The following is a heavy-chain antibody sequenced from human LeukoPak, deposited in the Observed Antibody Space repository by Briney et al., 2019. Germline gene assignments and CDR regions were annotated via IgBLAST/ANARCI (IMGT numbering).Heavy chain of an antibody. V-gene: IGHV4-39*01. CDR2: ISYGGTT. Sequence: SETLSLTCTVSGDSVSNSPYYWGWVRQPPGKGLEWIGAISYGGTTYSSPSLKSRVTMDLDKSRNRLSLKLTSVTAADTAVYYCGGNNFYHFQYWGQGALVTVSS. D-gene: IGHD5-24*01. J-gene: IGHJ4*02. CDR1: GDSVSNSPYY. CDR3: GGNNFYHFQY.